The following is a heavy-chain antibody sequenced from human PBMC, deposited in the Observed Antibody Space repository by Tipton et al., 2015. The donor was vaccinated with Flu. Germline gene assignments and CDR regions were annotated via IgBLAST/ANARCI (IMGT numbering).Heavy chain of an antibody. CDR2: IFYTGDT. CDR3: ATLQAPPGPPS. CDR1: GGSFSNYY. D-gene: IGHD6-13*01. Sequence: TLSLTCTVSGGSFSNYYWNWIRQPPGKGLEWIGSIFYTGDTSYNPSLKSRVTISTETSKTQFSLKLTSVTAADTAVYYCATLQAPPGPPSWGQGTLVTVSS. J-gene: IGHJ5*02. V-gene: IGHV4-59*12.